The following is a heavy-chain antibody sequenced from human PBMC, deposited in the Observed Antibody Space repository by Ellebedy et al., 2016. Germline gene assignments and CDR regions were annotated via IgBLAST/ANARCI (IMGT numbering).Heavy chain of an antibody. J-gene: IGHJ6*02. D-gene: IGHD3-3*01. CDR1: GYTFTSYD. V-gene: IGHV1-8*01. CDR2: MNPNSGNT. Sequence: ASVKVSCKASGYTFTSYDMNWVRQATGQGLEWMGWMNPNSGNTGYAQKFQGRVTMTRNTSISTVYMELSSLRSEDTAVYYCARGQRIFDFWSGYYWGGEDFYYYGLDVWGQGTTVTVSS. CDR3: ARGQRIFDFWSGYYWGGEDFYYYGLDV.